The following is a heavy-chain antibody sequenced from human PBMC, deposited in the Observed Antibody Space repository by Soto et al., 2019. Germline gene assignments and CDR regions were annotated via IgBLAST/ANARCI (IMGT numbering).Heavy chain of an antibody. Sequence: EGSLRLSCAASGFTFSSYSMNWVRQAPGKGLEWVSYISSSSSTIYYADSVKGRFTISRDNAKNSLYLQMNSLRAEDTAVYYCARDPAYYYGSGSYYWGQGTLVTVSS. V-gene: IGHV3-48*01. CDR1: GFTFSSYS. CDR2: ISSSSSTI. D-gene: IGHD3-10*01. CDR3: ARDPAYYYGSGSYY. J-gene: IGHJ4*02.